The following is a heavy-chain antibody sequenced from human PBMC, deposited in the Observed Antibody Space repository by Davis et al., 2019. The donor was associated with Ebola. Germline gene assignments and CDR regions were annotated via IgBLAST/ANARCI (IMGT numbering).Heavy chain of an antibody. D-gene: IGHD6-6*01. CDR2: TNSDGSGT. Sequence: GESLKISCAASGFTFSAYWMHWVRQAPGKGLVWVSRTNSDGSGTSYADSVKGRFTISRDNAKNSLYLQMNSLRAEDTAVYYCARDLQSSSSQWGQGTLVTVSS. CDR3: ARDLQSSSSQ. J-gene: IGHJ4*02. V-gene: IGHV3-74*01. CDR1: GFTFSAYW.